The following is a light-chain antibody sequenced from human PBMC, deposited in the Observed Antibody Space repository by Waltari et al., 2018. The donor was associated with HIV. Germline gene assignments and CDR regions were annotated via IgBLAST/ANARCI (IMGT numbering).Light chain of an antibody. CDR3: CSYAGSSTFVV. CDR1: SSDVGSYNL. J-gene: IGLJ2*01. CDR2: EVS. V-gene: IGLV2-23*02. Sequence: QSALTQPASVSGSPGQSITISCTGTSSDVGSYNLVSWYQQHPGKAPKLMIYEVSKRPSGVSKRFPGSKSGNPASLTIFGLQAEDEADYYCCSYAGSSTFVVFGGGTKLTVL.